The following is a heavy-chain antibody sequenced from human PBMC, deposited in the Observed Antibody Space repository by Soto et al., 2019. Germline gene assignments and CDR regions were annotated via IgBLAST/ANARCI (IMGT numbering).Heavy chain of an antibody. J-gene: IGHJ5*02. Sequence: SETLSLTCTVSGGSISSYYWSWIRQPPGKGLEWIGYIYYSGSTNYNPSLKSRVTISVDTSKNQFSLKLSSVTAADTAVYYCARAHLGEWPLNWFDPWGQGTLVTVSS. CDR1: GGSISSYY. V-gene: IGHV4-59*01. CDR2: IYYSGST. D-gene: IGHD3-16*01. CDR3: ARAHLGEWPLNWFDP.